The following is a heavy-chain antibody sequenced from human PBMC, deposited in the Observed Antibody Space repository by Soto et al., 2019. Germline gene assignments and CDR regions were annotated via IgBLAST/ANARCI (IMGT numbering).Heavy chain of an antibody. CDR1: GGTFSSYA. Sequence: SVKVSCKASGGTFSSYAISWVRQAPGQGLEWMGGIIPIFGTANYAQKFQGRVTITADESTSTAYMELSSLRSDDTAVYYCARVILPYDYVWGSYRKKYYYYGMDVWGQGTTVTVSS. CDR2: IIPIFGTA. CDR3: ARVILPYDYVWGSYRKKYYYYGMDV. V-gene: IGHV1-69*13. J-gene: IGHJ6*02. D-gene: IGHD3-16*02.